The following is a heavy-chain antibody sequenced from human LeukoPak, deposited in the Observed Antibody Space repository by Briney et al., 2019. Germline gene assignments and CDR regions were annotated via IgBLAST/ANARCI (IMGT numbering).Heavy chain of an antibody. J-gene: IGHJ4*02. CDR3: ARDTGYSSGFDY. Sequence: GGSLRLSCAASGFTFSSYAMSWVRQAPGKGLEWVSAISGSGFSTYYADSVKGRFTISRDNSKNTLYLQMNSLRAEDTAVYYCARDTGYSSGFDYWGQGTLVTVSS. V-gene: IGHV3-23*01. D-gene: IGHD6-19*01. CDR2: ISGSGFST. CDR1: GFTFSSYA.